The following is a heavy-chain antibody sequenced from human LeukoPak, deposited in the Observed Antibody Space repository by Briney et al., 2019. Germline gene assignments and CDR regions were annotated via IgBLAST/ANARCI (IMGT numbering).Heavy chain of an antibody. D-gene: IGHD3-3*01. CDR1: GFTFSSYW. V-gene: IGHV3-7*01. Sequence: GGSLRLSCAASGFTFSSYWMSWVRQAPGKGLEWVANIKQDGSEKYYVDSVKGRFTISRDNAKNSLYLQMNSLGAEDTAVYYCARQYYDFWSGYHSQVFSAYWGRGPLVTVSS. CDR3: ARQYYDFWSGYHSQVFSAY. CDR2: IKQDGSEK. J-gene: IGHJ4*02.